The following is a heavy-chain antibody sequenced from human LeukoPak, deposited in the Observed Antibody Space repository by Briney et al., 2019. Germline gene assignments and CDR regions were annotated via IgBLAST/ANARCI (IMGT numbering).Heavy chain of an antibody. CDR2: NSAYNGNT. CDR3: ARDSARLILLWEYYFDY. J-gene: IGHJ4*02. CDR1: GYTFTSYG. V-gene: IGHV1-18*01. D-gene: IGHD3-10*01. Sequence: GASVKVSCKASGYTFTSYGISWVRQAPGQGLEWMGWNSAYNGNTNYAQKLQGRVTRTTDASTSTAYMELRSLRSDDTAVYYCARDSARLILLWEYYFDYWGQGTLVTVSS.